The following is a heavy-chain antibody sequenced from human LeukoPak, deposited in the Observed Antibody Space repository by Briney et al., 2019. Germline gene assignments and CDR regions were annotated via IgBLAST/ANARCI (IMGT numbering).Heavy chain of an antibody. CDR3: ATAIHGYSGYDWPPPFDY. J-gene: IGHJ4*02. CDR2: IYYSGST. V-gene: IGHV4-59*08. CDR1: GGSISSYY. D-gene: IGHD5-12*01. Sequence: SGTLSLTCTVSGGSISSYYWSWIRQPPGKGLEWIGYIYYSGSTNYNPSLKSRVTISVDTSKNQFSLKLSSVTAADTAVYYCATAIHGYSGYDWPPPFDYWGQGTLVTVSS.